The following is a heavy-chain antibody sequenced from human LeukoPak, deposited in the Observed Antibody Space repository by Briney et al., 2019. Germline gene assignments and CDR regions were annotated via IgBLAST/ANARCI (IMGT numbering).Heavy chain of an antibody. D-gene: IGHD3-10*01. J-gene: IGHJ4*02. CDR1: GGSIRSSSYY. Sequence: SETLSLTCTVSGGSIRSSSYYWGWIRQPPGKGLEWIGTIYHSGSTYYNASLKSRLTMSVDTSKNQFSLEVNSVTAADTAVYYCARHDGGLLGTTMGLFDYWGQGILVTVSS. CDR3: ARHDGGLLGTTMGLFDY. V-gene: IGHV4-39*01. CDR2: IYHSGST.